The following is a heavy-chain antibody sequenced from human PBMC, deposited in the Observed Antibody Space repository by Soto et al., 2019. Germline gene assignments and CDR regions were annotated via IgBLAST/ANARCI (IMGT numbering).Heavy chain of an antibody. V-gene: IGHV3-11*04. Sequence: PGGSLRVSCAASGFPFSDYYMSWIRQAPGKGLEWVSYISSSGSTIYYTDSVKGRFTISRDNSKNTLYLQMNSLRAEDTAVYYCARMASFYCSGGSCYPTYGMDVWGQGTTVTVSS. D-gene: IGHD2-15*01. CDR1: GFPFSDYY. J-gene: IGHJ6*02. CDR3: ARMASFYCSGGSCYPTYGMDV. CDR2: ISSSGSTI.